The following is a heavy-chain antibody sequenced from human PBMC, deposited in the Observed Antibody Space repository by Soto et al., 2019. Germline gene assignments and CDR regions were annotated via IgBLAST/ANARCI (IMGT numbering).Heavy chain of an antibody. V-gene: IGHV4-59*08. D-gene: IGHD3-22*01. Sequence: SETLSLTCTVSGGSISRSHWSWIRQSPGKGLEWIGYFYDSGSTNYNPSLKSRVTISVDTSRNQFSLKLSSVTAADTAVYYCARHYDSSGQEYFEPWGQGTLVTVS. CDR3: ARHYDSSGQEYFEP. CDR1: GGSISRSH. J-gene: IGHJ1*01. CDR2: FYDSGST.